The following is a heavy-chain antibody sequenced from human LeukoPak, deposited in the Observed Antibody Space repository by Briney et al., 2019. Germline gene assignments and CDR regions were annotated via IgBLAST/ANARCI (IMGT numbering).Heavy chain of an antibody. CDR3: AKDLSGSYFLSSDAFDI. CDR2: IRYDGSNK. CDR1: GFTFSSYG. Sequence: AGGSLRLSCAASGFTFSSYGMHWVRQAPGKGLEWVAFIRYDGSNKYYADPVKGRFTISRDNSKNTLYLQMNSLRAEDTAVYYCAKDLSGSYFLSSDAFDIWGQGTMVTVSS. V-gene: IGHV3-30*02. D-gene: IGHD1-26*01. J-gene: IGHJ3*02.